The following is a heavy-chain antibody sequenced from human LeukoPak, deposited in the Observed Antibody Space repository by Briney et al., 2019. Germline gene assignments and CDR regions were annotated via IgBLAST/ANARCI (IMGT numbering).Heavy chain of an antibody. Sequence: ASVKVSCKASGYTFTSYYIHWVRRAPGQGLEWRGWISPNSGGANYAQKFRGRVTMTRDTSITTAYMELNSLKSDATDLYYCARVYYLWESYRYLFDYWGQGSLVTVSS. D-gene: IGHD3-16*02. V-gene: IGHV1-2*02. CDR3: ARVYYLWESYRYLFDY. CDR2: ISPNSGGA. J-gene: IGHJ4*02. CDR1: GYTFTSYY.